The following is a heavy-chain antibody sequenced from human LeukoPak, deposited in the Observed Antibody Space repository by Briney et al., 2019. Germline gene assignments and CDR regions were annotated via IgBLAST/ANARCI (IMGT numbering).Heavy chain of an antibody. CDR3: ARDSYYYGSGSRYFDY. J-gene: IGHJ4*02. CDR1: GGSISSYY. V-gene: IGHV4-59*01. Sequence: PSETPSLTCTVSGGSISSYYWSWIRQPPGKGLEWIGYIYYSGSTNYNPSLKSRVTISVDTSKNQFSLKLSSVTAADTAVYYCARDSYYYGSGSRYFDYWGQGTLVTVSS. CDR2: IYYSGST. D-gene: IGHD3-10*01.